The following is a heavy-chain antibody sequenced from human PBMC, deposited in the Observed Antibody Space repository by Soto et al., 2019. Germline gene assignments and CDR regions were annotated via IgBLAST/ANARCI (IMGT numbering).Heavy chain of an antibody. CDR2: MYTSGTT. V-gene: IGHV4-4*07. D-gene: IGHD6-6*01. Sequence: SETLSLTCTVSGGSISSNYWTWIRQPAGKGLEWIGRMYTSGTTDYNPSFKSRVTMSVDTSKNQFSLKLSSVTAADTAVYYCARERAAPSRIDPWGQGTLVTVSS. CDR1: GGSISSNY. CDR3: ARERAAPSRIDP. J-gene: IGHJ5*02.